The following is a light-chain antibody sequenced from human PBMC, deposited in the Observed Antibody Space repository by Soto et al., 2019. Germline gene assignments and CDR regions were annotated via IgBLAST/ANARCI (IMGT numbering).Light chain of an antibody. J-gene: IGKJ4*01. CDR2: DVS. V-gene: IGKV3-11*01. CDR3: QQRSDWPPLT. Sequence: EIVLTQSPATLSLSPGERATLSCRASQSVSSYLAWYQQKPGQAPRLLIYDVSNRAIGIPARFSGSGSGTDFTLTISSLEPEDFAVYYCQQRSDWPPLTFGGGTKVEIK. CDR1: QSVSSY.